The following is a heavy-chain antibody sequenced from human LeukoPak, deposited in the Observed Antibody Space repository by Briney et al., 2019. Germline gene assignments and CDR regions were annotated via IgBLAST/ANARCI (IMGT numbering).Heavy chain of an antibody. J-gene: IGHJ6*02. CDR3: AKGLYQLTPDYYGMDV. CDR2: ISGSGGCT. V-gene: IGHV3-23*01. D-gene: IGHD2-2*01. Sequence: PGGSLRLSCAASGFTFSSYAMSWVRQAPGKGLEWVSAISGSGGCTYYADSVKGRFTISRDNSKNTLYLQMNSLRAEDTAVYYCAKGLYQLTPDYYGMDVWGQGTTVTVSS. CDR1: GFTFSSYA.